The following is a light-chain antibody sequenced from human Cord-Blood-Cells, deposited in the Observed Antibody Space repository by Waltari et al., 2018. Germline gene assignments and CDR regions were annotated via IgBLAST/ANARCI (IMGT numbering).Light chain of an antibody. CDR1: SSDVGGYNY. V-gene: IGLV2-14*01. CDR2: EVS. CDR3: SSYTSSSTYV. J-gene: IGLJ1*01. Sequence: QSALTQPASVSGSPGQSITISCTGTSSDVGGYNYVSWYQQHPGKAPKLMIYEVSKRPSGVSNRFSASKSGNTASLTISGLQAEDEADYYCSSYTSSSTYVFGTGTKVTVL.